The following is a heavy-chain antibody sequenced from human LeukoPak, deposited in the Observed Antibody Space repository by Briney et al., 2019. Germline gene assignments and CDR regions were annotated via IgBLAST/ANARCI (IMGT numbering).Heavy chain of an antibody. D-gene: IGHD3-10*01. Sequence: SETLSLTCTVSGDSISTPSYYWARPPQPPGKGLEWIGSIYYSGNTYCTPSLKSRVTISVDTSKNQFSLNLSSVTAADTAVYYCARQRMLRGVIDWFDPWGQGTLVTVSS. CDR1: GDSISTPSYY. CDR3: ARQRMLRGVIDWFDP. CDR2: IYYSGNT. J-gene: IGHJ5*02. V-gene: IGHV4-39*01.